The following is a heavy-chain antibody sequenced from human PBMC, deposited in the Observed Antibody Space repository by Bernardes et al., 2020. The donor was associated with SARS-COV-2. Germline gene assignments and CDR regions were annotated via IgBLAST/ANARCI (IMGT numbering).Heavy chain of an antibody. D-gene: IGHD3-3*01. V-gene: IGHV3-74*03. CDR1: GFTFSRYW. CDR2: IKTDGSST. J-gene: IGHJ3*02. Sequence: GGSLRLSCAASGFTFSRYWMHWVRQAPGKRLVWVSSIKTDGSSTMYADSVKGRFTISRDNAKNTLYLQMNSLRAEDTAVYYCAKGSNYEEDAFDIWGQGTMVTVSS. CDR3: AKGSNYEEDAFDI.